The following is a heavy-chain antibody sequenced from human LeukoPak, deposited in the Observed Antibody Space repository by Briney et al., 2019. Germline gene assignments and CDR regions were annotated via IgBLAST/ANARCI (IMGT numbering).Heavy chain of an antibody. D-gene: IGHD2-15*01. J-gene: IGHJ3*02. Sequence: PGRSLRLSCAASGFTFTSFAMSCVGQAPGQGLEWVSAIGGSGSSTYYATSVTGRFTTSRDNSNNTMYLQMNRLISPDTAVDYCAKGRGVVAAALDSGAFDIWGQGTMVTVSS. V-gene: IGHV3-23*01. CDR1: GFTFTSFA. CDR3: AKGRGVVAAALDSGAFDI. CDR2: IGGSGSST.